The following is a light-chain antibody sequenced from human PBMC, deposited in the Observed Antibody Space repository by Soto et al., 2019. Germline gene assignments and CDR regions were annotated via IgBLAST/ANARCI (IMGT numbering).Light chain of an antibody. CDR3: SSYTSASALGI. V-gene: IGLV2-14*01. CDR2: EVT. Sequence: QSALTQPASVSGSPGQSITISCTGTSSDVGGYNYVSWYQQHPGKAPKLMIYEVTYRPSGVSNRFSGSKSGNTASLTIFGLQVEDEALYFCSSYTSASALGIFGGGTKLTVL. CDR1: SSDVGGYNY. J-gene: IGLJ2*01.